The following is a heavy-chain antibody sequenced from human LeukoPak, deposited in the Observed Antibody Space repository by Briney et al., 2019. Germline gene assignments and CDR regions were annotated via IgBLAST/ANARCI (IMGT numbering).Heavy chain of an antibody. Sequence: GGSLRLSCVASGLTFSDSYMSWIRQAPGKGLEWITYISGSGTTIYHAHSVKGRFTISRDNAKNSVYLQMNSLKEEDTAVYYCARPTDSSVDYWGQGTLVTVSS. J-gene: IGHJ4*02. D-gene: IGHD5-18*01. V-gene: IGHV3-11*01. CDR3: ARPTDSSVDY. CDR2: ISGSGTTI. CDR1: GLTFSDSY.